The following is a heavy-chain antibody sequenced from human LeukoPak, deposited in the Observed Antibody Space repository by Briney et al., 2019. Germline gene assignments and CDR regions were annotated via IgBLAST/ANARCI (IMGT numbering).Heavy chain of an antibody. J-gene: IGHJ4*02. CDR2: IKQDGSAK. D-gene: IGHD4-23*01. CDR1: GFTFSSYW. V-gene: IGHV3-7*03. Sequence: GGSLRLSYAASGFTFSSYWMSWVRQAPGKGLEWVANIKQDGSAKNYGDSVKGRFTISRDNAKNSLYLQMNSLRAEDTALYYCAKDMNYGGNSGFDYWGQGTLVTVSS. CDR3: AKDMNYGGNSGFDY.